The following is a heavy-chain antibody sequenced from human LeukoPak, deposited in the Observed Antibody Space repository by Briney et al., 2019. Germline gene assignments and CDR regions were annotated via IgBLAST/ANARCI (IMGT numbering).Heavy chain of an antibody. CDR1: GYTFTSYY. J-gene: IGHJ4*02. V-gene: IGHV1-2*06. D-gene: IGHD3-10*01. CDR3: ARDLGSGSYLGYYFDY. Sequence: ASVKVSCKASGYTFTSYYMHWVRQAPGQGLEWMGRINPNSGGTNYTQKFQGRFTMTRDTSISTAYMELSRLRSDDTAVYYCARDLGSGSYLGYYFDYWGQGTLVTVSS. CDR2: INPNSGGT.